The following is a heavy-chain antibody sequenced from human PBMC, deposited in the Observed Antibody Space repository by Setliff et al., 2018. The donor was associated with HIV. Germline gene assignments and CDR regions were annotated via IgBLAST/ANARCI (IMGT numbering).Heavy chain of an antibody. J-gene: IGHJ4*02. CDR3: AREDSSWYGSLDY. CDR1: GFSFRIYA. V-gene: IGHV3-23*01. D-gene: IGHD6-13*01. Sequence: GGSLRLSCAASGFSFRIYAMSWVRQAPGKGLEWVSTIGGSGDSTYYADSVKGRFTISRDNSKNTVYLQMNSLRAEDMGIYYCAREDSSWYGSLDYWGQGTPVTVSS. CDR2: IGGSGDST.